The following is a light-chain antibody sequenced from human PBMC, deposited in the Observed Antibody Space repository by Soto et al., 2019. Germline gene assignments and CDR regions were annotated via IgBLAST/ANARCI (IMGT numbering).Light chain of an antibody. CDR2: SAS. J-gene: IGKJ1*01. CDR1: QSISSW. CDR3: QQYNSLTWT. Sequence: DIQMTQSPSTLSASVGNRVTLTCRASQSISSWLAWYQQKPGKAPKLLIYSASSLESGVPSRFSGSGSGTEFTLTISSLQPDDFATYYCQQYNSLTWTFGPGTK. V-gene: IGKV1-5*03.